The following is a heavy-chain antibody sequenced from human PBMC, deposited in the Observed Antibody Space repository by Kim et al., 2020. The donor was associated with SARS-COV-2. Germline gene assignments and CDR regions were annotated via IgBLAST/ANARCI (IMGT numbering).Heavy chain of an antibody. V-gene: IGHV3-23*03. D-gene: IGHD1-20*01. CDR1: GYTFNTYA. CDR3: AREYNGLFDS. Sequence: GGSLRLSCAASGYTFNTYAVSWVRQAPGKGLECVSLITGSGRTTYYADSVRGRFTISRDNSKDTLYLQMNSLRAEDSALYFCAREYNGLFDSWGLGTLVT. CDR2: ITGSGRTT. J-gene: IGHJ4*02.